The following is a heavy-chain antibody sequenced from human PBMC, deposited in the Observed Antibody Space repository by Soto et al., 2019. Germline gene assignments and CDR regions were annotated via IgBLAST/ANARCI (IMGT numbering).Heavy chain of an antibody. V-gene: IGHV1-18*01. CDR3: ARDYDIVVVVAATVGFDP. CDR1: GYTFTSYG. CDR2: ISAYNGNT. Sequence: ASVKVSCKASGYTFTSYGISWVRQAPGQGLEWMGWISAYNGNTNYAQKLQGRVTMTTDTSTSTAYMELRSLRSDDTAVYYCARDYDIVVVVAATVGFDPWGQGTLVTVSS. J-gene: IGHJ5*02. D-gene: IGHD2-15*01.